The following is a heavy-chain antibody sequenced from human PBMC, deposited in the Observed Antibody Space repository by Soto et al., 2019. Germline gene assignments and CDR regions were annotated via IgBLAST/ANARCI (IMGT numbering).Heavy chain of an antibody. V-gene: IGHV4-31*03. D-gene: IGHD4-17*01. CDR1: GGSISSGGYY. CDR3: ARETGYGDYWLDY. Sequence: QVQLQESGPGLVKPSQTLSLTCTVSGGSISSGGYYWSWIRQHPGKGLEWIGYIYYSGSTYYNPSLKSRVTIALDTTKNQFSLKLSSVTAADTAVYYCARETGYGDYWLDYWGQGTLVTVSS. CDR2: IYYSGST. J-gene: IGHJ4*02.